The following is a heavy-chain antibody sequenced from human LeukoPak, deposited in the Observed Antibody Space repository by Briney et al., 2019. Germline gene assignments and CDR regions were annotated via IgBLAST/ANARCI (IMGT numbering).Heavy chain of an antibody. D-gene: IGHD3-22*01. J-gene: IGHJ4*02. Sequence: SQTLSLTCAVSGGSISSGGYSWSWIRQPPGKGLEWIRYIYHSGSTYYNPSLKSRVTISVDRSKNQFSLKLSSVTAADTAVYYCARVVVVATYLDYWGQGTLVTVSS. CDR3: ARVVVVATYLDY. CDR2: IYHSGST. CDR1: GGSISSGGYS. V-gene: IGHV4-30-2*01.